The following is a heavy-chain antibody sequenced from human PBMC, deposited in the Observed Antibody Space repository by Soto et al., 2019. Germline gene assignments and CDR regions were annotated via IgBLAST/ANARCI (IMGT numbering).Heavy chain of an antibody. CDR1: GFLVNSAY. V-gene: IGHV3-53*01. J-gene: IGHJ4*02. CDR2: INSDGST. Sequence: EVQLVESGGGLIPPGGSLRLSCAASGFLVNSAYMTWVRQAPGKGLEWLSMINSDGSTLYAESVKGRFTISRDNSKNRLDLQMNSLRAEDTAMCYCARSGYSFAWGYWGQGTLVIVTS. CDR3: ARSGYSFAWGY. D-gene: IGHD5-18*01.